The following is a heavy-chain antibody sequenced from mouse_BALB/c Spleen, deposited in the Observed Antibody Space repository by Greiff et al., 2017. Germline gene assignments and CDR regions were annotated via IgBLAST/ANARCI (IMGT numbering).Heavy chain of an antibody. CDR2: SRNKANDYTT. V-gene: IGHV7-1*02. CDR3: ARDVGYGNYVGAMDY. Sequence: EVKLVESGGGLVQPGGSLRLSCATSGFTFSDFYMEWVRQPPGKRLEWIAASRNKANDYTTEYSASVKGRFIVSRDTSQSILYLQMNALRAEDTAIYYCARDVGYGNYVGAMDYWGQGTSVTVSS. CDR1: GFTFSDFY. D-gene: IGHD2-10*02. J-gene: IGHJ4*01.